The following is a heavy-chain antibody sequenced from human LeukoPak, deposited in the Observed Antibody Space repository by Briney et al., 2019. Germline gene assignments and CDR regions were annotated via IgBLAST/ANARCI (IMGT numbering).Heavy chain of an antibody. Sequence: GSLRLSCVASGFTFSNTWMSWIRQPPGKGLEWIGYIYYSGSTNYNPSLKSRVTISVDTSKNQFSLKLSSVTAADTAVYYCARAVDTAMVSWFDPWGQGTLVTVSS. CDR2: IYYSGST. D-gene: IGHD5-18*01. V-gene: IGHV4-59*01. J-gene: IGHJ5*02. CDR1: GFTFSNTW. CDR3: ARAVDTAMVSWFDP.